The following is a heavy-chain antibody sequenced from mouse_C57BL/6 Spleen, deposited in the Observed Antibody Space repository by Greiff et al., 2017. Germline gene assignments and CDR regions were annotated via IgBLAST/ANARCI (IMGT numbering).Heavy chain of an antibody. CDR3: ARFPFYYGSSSYAMDY. J-gene: IGHJ4*01. D-gene: IGHD1-1*01. V-gene: IGHV1-64*01. Sequence: VQLQQPGAELVKPGASVKLSCKASGYTFTSYWMHWVKQRPGQGLEWIGMIHPNSGSTNYNEKFKSKATLTVDKSSSTAYMQLSSLTSEDSAVYYCARFPFYYGSSSYAMDYWGQGTSVTVSS. CDR1: GYTFTSYW. CDR2: IHPNSGST.